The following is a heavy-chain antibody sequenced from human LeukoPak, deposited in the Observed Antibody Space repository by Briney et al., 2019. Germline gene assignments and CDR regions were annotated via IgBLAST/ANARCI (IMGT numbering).Heavy chain of an antibody. CDR3: ASSGGPYDYVWGSQFDY. V-gene: IGHV3-7*01. D-gene: IGHD3-16*01. CDR1: GFTFSSYW. Sequence: GGSLRLSCAASGFTFSSYWMSWVRQAPGKGLEWVANIKQDGSEKYYVDSVKGRFTISRGNAKNSLYLQMNSLRAEDTAVYYCASSGGPYDYVWGSQFDYWGQATLVTVSS. CDR2: IKQDGSEK. J-gene: IGHJ4*02.